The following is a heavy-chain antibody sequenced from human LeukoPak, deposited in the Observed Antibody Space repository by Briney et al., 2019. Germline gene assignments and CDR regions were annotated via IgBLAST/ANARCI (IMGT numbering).Heavy chain of an antibody. D-gene: IGHD2-2*01. J-gene: IGHJ4*02. Sequence: ASVKVSCKASGYTFTSYGISWVRQAPGQGLEWMGWISAYNGNTNYAQKLQGRVTMTTDTSTSTAYMELRSLRSDDTAVYYCARPTLGYCSSTSCYGGFDYWGQGTLVTVSS. CDR3: ARPTLGYCSSTSCYGGFDY. V-gene: IGHV1-18*01. CDR2: ISAYNGNT. CDR1: GYTFTSYG.